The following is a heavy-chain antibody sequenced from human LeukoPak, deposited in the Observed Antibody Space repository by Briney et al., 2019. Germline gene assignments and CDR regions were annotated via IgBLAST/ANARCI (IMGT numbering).Heavy chain of an antibody. V-gene: IGHV3-23*01. CDR2: ISASGGYT. D-gene: IGHD3-9*01. Sequence: GGSLRLSCAASGFTFSSYVMSWVRQAPGKGLEWVSTISASGGYTYYADSVKGRFTISRDNSKNTLYLQMNGLRAEDTAVYYCARWVDYDILTGYYYFDYWGQGTLVTVSS. CDR3: ARWVDYDILTGYYYFDY. CDR1: GFTFSSYV. J-gene: IGHJ4*02.